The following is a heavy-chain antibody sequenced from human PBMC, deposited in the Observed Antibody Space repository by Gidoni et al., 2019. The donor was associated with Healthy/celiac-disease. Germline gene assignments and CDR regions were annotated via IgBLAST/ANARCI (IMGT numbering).Heavy chain of an antibody. CDR1: GGSISSSSYY. J-gene: IGHJ5*02. V-gene: IGHV4-39*01. Sequence: QLQLQESGPGLVKPSETLSLTCTVSGGSISSSSYYWGWIRQPPGKGLEWIGSIYYSGNTYYNPSLKGRIPIHVETAKNQFSLKLSSVTAEDTAVYYWARDLKGRFDPWGQGTLVTVSA. CDR3: ARDLKGRFDP. CDR2: IYYSGNT.